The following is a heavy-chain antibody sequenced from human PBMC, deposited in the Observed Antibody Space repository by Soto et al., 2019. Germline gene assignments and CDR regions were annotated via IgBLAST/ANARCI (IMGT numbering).Heavy chain of an antibody. CDR1: GGSVSSGSYY. D-gene: IGHD3-22*01. Sequence: PSETLSVTCTVSGGSVSSGSYYWSWIRQPPGKGLEWIGYIYYSGSTNYNPSLKSRVTISVDTSKNQFSLKLSSVTAADTAVYYCARDVDYDSSGYSIRRRWFDPWGQGTLVTVSS. J-gene: IGHJ5*02. CDR3: ARDVDYDSSGYSIRRRWFDP. V-gene: IGHV4-61*01. CDR2: IYYSGST.